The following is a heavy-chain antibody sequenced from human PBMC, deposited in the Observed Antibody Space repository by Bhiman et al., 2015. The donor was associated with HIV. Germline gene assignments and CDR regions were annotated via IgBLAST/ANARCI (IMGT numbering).Heavy chain of an antibody. D-gene: IGHD3-10*01. CDR3: ARDKESVTMVRGPFDP. CDR1: GFTFSAYA. Sequence: QVQLVESGGGVVQSGRSLRLSCAASGFTFSAYALHWVRQAPGKGLEWVAVISYDGRDKDYADSVKGRFTISRDNSKNTLYLQMNSLRTEDTSLYYCARDKESVTMVRGPFDPWGQGTWVTVSS. J-gene: IGHJ5*02. V-gene: IGHV3-30*04. CDR2: ISYDGRDK.